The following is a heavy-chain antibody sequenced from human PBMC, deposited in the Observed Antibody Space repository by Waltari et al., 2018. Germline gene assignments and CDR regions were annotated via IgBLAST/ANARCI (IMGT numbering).Heavy chain of an antibody. CDR1: GYSISSGYY. D-gene: IGHD6-13*01. V-gene: IGHV4-38-2*01. CDR3: ASLMYSSSWSPFFDY. Sequence: QVQLQASGPGLVKPSETLSLTCAVSGYSISSGYYLGWIRQSPGKGLEWIGSIYHSVSTYYNPSLKSRVTISVDTSKNQFSLKLSSVTAADTAVYYCASLMYSSSWSPFFDYWGQGTLVTVSS. CDR2: IYHSVST. J-gene: IGHJ4*02.